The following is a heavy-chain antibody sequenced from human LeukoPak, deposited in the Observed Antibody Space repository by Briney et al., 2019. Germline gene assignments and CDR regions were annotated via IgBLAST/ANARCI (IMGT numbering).Heavy chain of an antibody. CDR2: ISGSGGST. CDR3: AKDQLIFRSSGFYGMDV. D-gene: IGHD3-22*01. J-gene: IGHJ6*02. CDR1: GFTFSSYA. V-gene: IGHV3-23*01. Sequence: GGSLRLSCAASGFTFSSYAMSWVRQAPGKGLEWVSAISGSGGSTYYADSVKGRFTISRDNSKNTLYLQMNSLRAEDTAVYYCAKDQLIFRSSGFYGMDVWGQGTTVTVSS.